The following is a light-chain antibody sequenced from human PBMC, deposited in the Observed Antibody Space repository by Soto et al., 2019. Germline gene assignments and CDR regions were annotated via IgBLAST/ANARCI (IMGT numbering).Light chain of an antibody. CDR3: SSYTSSSTQV. Sequence: QSALTQPASVSGSPGQSITISCTGTSSDVGGYNYVSWYQKHPGKAPKLMIYDVSNRPSGISNRFSGSKSGHTASLTTSGLMTEDEADYYCSSYTSSSTQVFGGGTKLTVL. V-gene: IGLV2-14*03. CDR1: SSDVGGYNY. CDR2: DVS. J-gene: IGLJ2*01.